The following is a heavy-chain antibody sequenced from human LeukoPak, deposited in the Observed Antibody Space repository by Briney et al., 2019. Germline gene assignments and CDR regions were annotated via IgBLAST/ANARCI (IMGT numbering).Heavy chain of an antibody. CDR2: INPNSGGT. CDR1: GYTFTCYY. V-gene: IGHV1-2*02. J-gene: IGHJ4*02. CDR3: ARGYRVAKGVGY. Sequence: GASVKVSCKASGYTFTCYYMHWVRQAPGQGLEWMGWINPNSGGTNYAQKFQGRVTMTRDTTISTAYMEMSRLRSDDTAVYYCARGYRVAKGVGYWGQGTLVTVSS. D-gene: IGHD5-12*01.